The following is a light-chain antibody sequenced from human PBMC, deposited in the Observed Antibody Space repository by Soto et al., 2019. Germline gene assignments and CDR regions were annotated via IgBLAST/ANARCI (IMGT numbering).Light chain of an antibody. CDR3: HHYSNSPWT. CDR1: QSVSSSY. V-gene: IGKV3-20*01. Sequence: EIVLTQSPGTLSLSPGERASLSCRASQSVSSSYLAWYQQKPGQAPRLLIYGTSSMATGIPDRFSGSGSGTDFTLTNSRLEPEDFAVYYCHHYSNSPWTFVQGTKVEIK. CDR2: GTS. J-gene: IGKJ1*01.